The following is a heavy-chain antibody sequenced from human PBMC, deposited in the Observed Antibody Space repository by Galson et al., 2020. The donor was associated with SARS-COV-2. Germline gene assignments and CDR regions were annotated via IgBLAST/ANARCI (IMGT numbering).Heavy chain of an antibody. CDR3: ARDLLAGYYGMDV. CDR2: ISYDGSNK. CDR1: GFTFSSYA. J-gene: IGHJ6*02. Sequence: GESLKISCAASGFTFSSYAMHWVRQAPGKGLEWVAVISYDGSNKYYADSVKGRFTISRDNSKNTLYLQMNSLRAEDTAVYYYARDLLAGYYGMDVWGQGTTVTVSS. V-gene: IGHV3-30*04.